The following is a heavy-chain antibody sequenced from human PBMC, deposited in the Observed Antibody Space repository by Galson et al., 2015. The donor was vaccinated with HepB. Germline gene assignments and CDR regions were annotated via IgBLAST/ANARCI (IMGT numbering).Heavy chain of an antibody. D-gene: IGHD3-16*01. CDR3: ARDGRRGDLDP. CDR2: IWYDGTIK. J-gene: IGHJ5*02. CDR1: GFTFSDYN. Sequence: SLRLSCAASGFTFSDYNMHWLRQSPGKGLEWVAVIWYDGTIKYYADSVKGRFTISRDNSKNTLYLQMNGLRAADTAVYSCARDGRRGDLDPWGQGTLVTVSS. V-gene: IGHV3-33*01.